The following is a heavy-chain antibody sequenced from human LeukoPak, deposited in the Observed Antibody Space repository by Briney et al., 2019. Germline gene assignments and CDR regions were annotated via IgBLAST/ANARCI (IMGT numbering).Heavy chain of an antibody. CDR3: ATLPLKVPKVNYYYYYMDV. CDR1: GYTLTELS. V-gene: IGHV1-24*01. D-gene: IGHD1-26*01. Sequence: ASVKVSCKVSGYTLTELSMHWVRQAPGKGLEWMGGFDPEDGETIYAQKFQGRVTMTEDTSTDTAYMELSSLRSEDTAVYYCATLPLKVPKVNYYYYYMDVWGKGTTVTVSS. J-gene: IGHJ6*03. CDR2: FDPEDGET.